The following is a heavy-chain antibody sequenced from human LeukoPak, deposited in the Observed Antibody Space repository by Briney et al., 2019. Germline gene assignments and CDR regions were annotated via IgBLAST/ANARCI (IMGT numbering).Heavy chain of an antibody. D-gene: IGHD6-19*01. CDR1: GFTFSSYA. V-gene: IGHV3-30-3*01. CDR2: ISYDGSNK. Sequence: PGRSLRLSCAASGFTFSSYAMHWVRQAPGKGLEWVAVISYDGSNKYYADSVKGRFTISRDNSKNTLYLQMNSLRAEDTAVYYCARGPIIAVAGTGPIDYWGQGTLVTVSS. J-gene: IGHJ4*02. CDR3: ARGPIIAVAGTGPIDY.